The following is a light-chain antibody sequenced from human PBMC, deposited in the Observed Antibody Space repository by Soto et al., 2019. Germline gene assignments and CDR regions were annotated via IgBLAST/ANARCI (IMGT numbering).Light chain of an antibody. CDR1: QTISTY. Sequence: DIQMTQSPSSLSASVGDRVTISCRASQTISTYLHWYQHKPGRAPRLLISDVSTLQSGVPGRFRGSGSETEFTLTISSLQSEDSAVYYCHQYNSWPRGTFGPGTKVEIK. CDR3: HQYNSWPRGT. J-gene: IGKJ3*01. V-gene: IGKV1-39*01. CDR2: DVS.